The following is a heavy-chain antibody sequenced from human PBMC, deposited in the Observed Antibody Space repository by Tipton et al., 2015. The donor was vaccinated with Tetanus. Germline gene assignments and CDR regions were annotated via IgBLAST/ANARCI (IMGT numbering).Heavy chain of an antibody. CDR2: IYPGDSDT. V-gene: IGHV5-51*01. D-gene: IGHD6-6*01. CDR3: ARLHLRTFASSSGY. Sequence: QLVQSGAEVKKPGESLRISCKASGYEFISYWIAWVRQMPGKGLEWMGVIYPGDSDTRYSPSFQGRVTMSADKAINTAYLQWSSLKASDTAMYYCARLHLRTFASSSGYWGQGTLVTVSS. CDR1: GYEFISYW. J-gene: IGHJ4*02.